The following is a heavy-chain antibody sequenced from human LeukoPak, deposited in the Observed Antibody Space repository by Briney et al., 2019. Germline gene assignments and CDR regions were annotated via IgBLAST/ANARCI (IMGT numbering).Heavy chain of an antibody. D-gene: IGHD3-3*01. V-gene: IGHV3-30-3*01. CDR1: GFTFSSYA. CDR3: ARGGGINNYDFWSGYYYWFDP. Sequence: GGSLRLSCAASGFTFSSYAMHWVRQAPGKGLEWVAVISYDGSNKYYADSVKGRFTISRDNSKNTLYLQMNSLRAEDTAVYYCARGGGINNYDFWSGYYYWFDPWGQGTLVTVSS. CDR2: ISYDGSNK. J-gene: IGHJ5*02.